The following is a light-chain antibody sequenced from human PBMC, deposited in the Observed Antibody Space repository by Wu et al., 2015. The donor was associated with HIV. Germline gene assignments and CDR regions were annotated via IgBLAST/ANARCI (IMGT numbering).Light chain of an antibody. Sequence: EIVLTQSPGTLSLSPGERATLSCRASQSVSSGYLAWYQQKPGQAPSLLIYGVSSRATGVPDRFSGSESGTDFSLAITRLEPEDFAVYYCHHYGTSPHSFGQGTKLEIK. J-gene: IGKJ2*03. CDR2: GVS. CDR1: QSVSSGY. CDR3: HHYGTSPHS. V-gene: IGKV3-20*01.